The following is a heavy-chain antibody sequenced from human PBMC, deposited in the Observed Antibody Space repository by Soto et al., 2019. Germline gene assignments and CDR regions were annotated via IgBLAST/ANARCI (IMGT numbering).Heavy chain of an antibody. V-gene: IGHV3-7*03. CDR3: AKRVWYFDL. Sequence: EVQLVESGGGLVXPGGSLXLSCAASGLXFXSYWMTWVXQAPGKGLEWVANIKQEGSEEYYVDSVKGRFTISRDNAKNSLYLQMNSLRADDTAVYYCAKRVWYFDLWGRGTLVTVSS. CDR2: IKQEGSEE. J-gene: IGHJ2*01. CDR1: GLXFXSYW.